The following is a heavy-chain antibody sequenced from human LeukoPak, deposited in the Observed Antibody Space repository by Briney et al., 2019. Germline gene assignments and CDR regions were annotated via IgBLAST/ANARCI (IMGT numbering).Heavy chain of an antibody. CDR2: IYYSGST. J-gene: IGHJ3*02. D-gene: IGHD3-22*01. CDR1: GGSISSYY. Sequence: PSETLSLTCTVSGGSISSYYWSWIRQPPGKGLEWIGYIYYSGSTYYNPSLKSRVTISISTSKNQFSLKLSSVTAADTAVYYCARRDRYYDSHTFDIWGQGTMVTVSS. V-gene: IGHV4-59*08. CDR3: ARRDRYYDSHTFDI.